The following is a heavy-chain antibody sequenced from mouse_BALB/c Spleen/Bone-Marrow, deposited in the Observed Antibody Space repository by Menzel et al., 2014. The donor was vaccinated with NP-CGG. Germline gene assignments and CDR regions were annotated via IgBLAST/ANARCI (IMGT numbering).Heavy chain of an antibody. J-gene: IGHJ3*01. CDR1: GFTFSDYY. D-gene: IGHD1-1*01. Sequence: EVKVVESGGGLVKPGGSLKLSCAASGFTFSDYYMYWVRQTPEKRLEWVATISDGGSYTYYPDSVKGRFTISRDNAKNNLYLQMSSLKSEDTAMYYCANYYGSTWFAYWGQVDSGHCLC. V-gene: IGHV5-4*02. CDR2: ISDGGSYT. CDR3: ANYYGSTWFAY.